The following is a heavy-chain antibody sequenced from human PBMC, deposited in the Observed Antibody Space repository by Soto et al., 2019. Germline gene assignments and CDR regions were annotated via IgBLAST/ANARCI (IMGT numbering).Heavy chain of an antibody. CDR3: VTYFWSGYNNWFDP. J-gene: IGHJ5*02. D-gene: IGHD3-3*01. Sequence: QLQLQESGPGLVKPSETLSLTCTVSGGSISSSSYYWGWIRQPPGKGLEWIGSIYYSGSTYYNPSLKSRVPISVDTSKNQFSLTLSSVTAADTAVYYCVTYFWSGYNNWFDPWGQGTLVTVSS. CDR2: IYYSGST. CDR1: GGSISSSSYY. V-gene: IGHV4-39*01.